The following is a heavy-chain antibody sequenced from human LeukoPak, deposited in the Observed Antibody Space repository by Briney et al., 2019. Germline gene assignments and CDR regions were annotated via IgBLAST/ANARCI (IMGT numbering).Heavy chain of an antibody. Sequence: GSLRLSCAASGFTFSSYAMSWVRQAPGKGLEWVSAISGSGGSTYYADSVKGRFTISRDNSKNTLYLQMSSLRAEDTAVYYCAKAPRAAAGTYNGMDVWGQGTTVTVSS. CDR3: AKAPRAAAGTYNGMDV. CDR1: GFTFSSYA. D-gene: IGHD6-13*01. J-gene: IGHJ6*02. V-gene: IGHV3-23*01. CDR2: ISGSGGST.